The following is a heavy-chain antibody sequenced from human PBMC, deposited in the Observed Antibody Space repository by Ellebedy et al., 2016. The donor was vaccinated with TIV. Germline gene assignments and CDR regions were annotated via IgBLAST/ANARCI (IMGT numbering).Heavy chain of an antibody. Sequence: GGSLRLXCAASGFTFSSYWMHWVRQAPGKGLVWVSRINSDGSSTSYADSVKGRFTISRDNAKNTLYLQMNSLRAEDTAVYYCAREEGSGWYFDLWGRGTLVTVSS. J-gene: IGHJ2*01. D-gene: IGHD2-15*01. V-gene: IGHV3-74*01. CDR2: INSDGSST. CDR1: GFTFSSYW. CDR3: AREEGSGWYFDL.